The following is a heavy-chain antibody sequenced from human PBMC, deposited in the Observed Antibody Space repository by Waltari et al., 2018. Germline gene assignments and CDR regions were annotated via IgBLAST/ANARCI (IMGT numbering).Heavy chain of an antibody. CDR3: ARDFYDVTSGFYTPGLFDY. J-gene: IGHJ4*02. CDR1: GFTFRNSW. CDR2: VKQDGSDK. V-gene: IGHV3-7*01. Sequence: EVQLVDSGGGLVQPGGSLSLSCAASGFTFRNSWLSWVRQAPGKGLEWVATVKQDGSDKYYVDSVKGRFTISRDNGDNSLYLQMNSLRAEDTAVYYCARDFYDVTSGFYTPGLFDYWGQGSLVTVSS. D-gene: IGHD3-3*01.